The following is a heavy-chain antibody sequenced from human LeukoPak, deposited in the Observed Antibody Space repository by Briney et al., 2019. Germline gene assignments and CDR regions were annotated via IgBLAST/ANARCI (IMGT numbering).Heavy chain of an antibody. CDR2: INHSGST. CDR1: GGSFSGYY. Sequence: SETLSLTCAVYGGSFSGYYWSWIRQPPGKGLEWIGEINHSGSTNYNPSLKSRVTISVDTSKNQFSLKLSSVTAADTAVYYCARGRRYCSSTSCRMPFDYWGQGTPVTVSS. D-gene: IGHD2-2*01. CDR3: ARGRRYCSSTSCRMPFDY. J-gene: IGHJ4*02. V-gene: IGHV4-34*01.